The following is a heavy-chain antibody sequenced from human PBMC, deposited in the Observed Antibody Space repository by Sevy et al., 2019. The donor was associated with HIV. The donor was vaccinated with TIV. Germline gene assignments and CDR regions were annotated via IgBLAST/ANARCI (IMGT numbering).Heavy chain of an antibody. CDR2: ISGSAHRT. CDR3: VKEVSEYSYSDY. Sequence: GESLKISCAASGFTFSNYAMSWVRQTPGKGLEWVSAISGSAHRTYYTDSVKGRFTISRDNSKNILFLQMNSLRAEDTAVYYCVKEVSEYSYSDYWGQGTLVTVSS. J-gene: IGHJ4*02. D-gene: IGHD5-18*01. CDR1: GFTFSNYA. V-gene: IGHV3-23*01.